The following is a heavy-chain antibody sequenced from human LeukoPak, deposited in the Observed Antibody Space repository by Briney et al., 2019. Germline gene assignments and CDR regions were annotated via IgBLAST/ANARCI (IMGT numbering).Heavy chain of an antibody. J-gene: IGHJ1*01. CDR2: INHSGST. D-gene: IGHD2-15*01. Sequence: SETLSLTCAVYGGSFSGYYWSWIRQPPGKGLEWIGEINHSGSTNCNPSLKSRVTISVDTSKNQFSLKLSPVTAADTAVYYCARGPLLGYFQHWGQGTLVTVSS. CDR1: GGSFSGYY. CDR3: ARGPLLGYFQH. V-gene: IGHV4-34*01.